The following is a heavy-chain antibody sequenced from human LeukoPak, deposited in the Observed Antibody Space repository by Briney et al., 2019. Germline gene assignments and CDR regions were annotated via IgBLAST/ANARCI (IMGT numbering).Heavy chain of an antibody. Sequence: PGGSLRLSCAASGLTFSDAWMHWVRQAPGKGLEWVARVKRQSDGGTTDYAAPVKGRFTISRDDLKNMLYLQMNSLQIADAVVYYCMTDYVKAWGQGTLVTVSS. D-gene: IGHD3-10*02. CDR1: GLTFSDAW. CDR3: MTDYVKA. V-gene: IGHV3-15*01. J-gene: IGHJ5*02. CDR2: VKRQSDGGTT.